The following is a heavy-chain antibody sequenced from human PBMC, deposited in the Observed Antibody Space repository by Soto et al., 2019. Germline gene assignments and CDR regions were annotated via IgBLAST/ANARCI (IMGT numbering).Heavy chain of an antibody. V-gene: IGHV2-26*01. D-gene: IGHD5-12*01. CDR3: ARRQDGYPVNWYFEL. CDR2: IFSNDEK. CDR1: GFSLSNARMG. J-gene: IGHJ2*01. Sequence: QVTLKESGPVLVKPTETLTLTCTVSGFSLSNARMGVSWIRQPPGKALEWLAHIFSNDEKSYSTSLKSRLTIPKDTSNSQVVLTMTNMDPVDTATYYCARRQDGYPVNWYFELWGRGTLVTVSS.